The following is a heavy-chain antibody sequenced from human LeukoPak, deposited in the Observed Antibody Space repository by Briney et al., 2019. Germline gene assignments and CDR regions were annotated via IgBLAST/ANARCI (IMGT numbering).Heavy chain of an antibody. CDR1: GGSISSSSYY. CDR3: ARDGTQYDAFDI. CDR2: IYYSGST. D-gene: IGHD6-13*01. Sequence: PSETLSLTCTVSGGSISSSSYYWGWIRQPPGKGLEWIGSIYYSGSTYYNPSLKSRVTISVDTSKNQFSLKLSSVTAADTAVYYCARDGTQYDAFDIWGQGTMVTVSS. V-gene: IGHV4-39*07. J-gene: IGHJ3*02.